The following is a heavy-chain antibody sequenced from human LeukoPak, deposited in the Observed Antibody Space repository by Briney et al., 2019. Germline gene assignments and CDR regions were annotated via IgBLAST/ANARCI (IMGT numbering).Heavy chain of an antibody. CDR3: ARSQYYYDSSGSIGAFDI. D-gene: IGHD3-22*01. CDR2: IRSSSSTI. Sequence: PRGSLRLSCAASGFTFSSYSMNWVRQAPGKGLEWVSYIRSSSSTIYYADSVKGRFTISRDNAKNSLYLQMNSLRDEDTAVYYCARSQYYYDSSGSIGAFDIRGQGTMVTVSS. V-gene: IGHV3-48*02. J-gene: IGHJ3*02. CDR1: GFTFSSYS.